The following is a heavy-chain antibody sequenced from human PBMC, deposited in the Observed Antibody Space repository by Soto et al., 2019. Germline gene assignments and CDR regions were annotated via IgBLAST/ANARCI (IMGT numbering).Heavy chain of an antibody. CDR2: IIPIFGTA. D-gene: IGHD5-12*01. V-gene: IGHV1-69*01. J-gene: IGHJ6*02. Sequence: QVQLVQSGAEVKKPGSSVKVSCKASGGTFSSYAISWVRQAPGQGLEWMGGIIPIFGTANYAQKFQGRVTITADESTSTAYMELRSLRSEDTAVYYCARDQGGWMATRLLYYYYGMDVWGQGTTVTVSS. CDR3: ARDQGGWMATRLLYYYYGMDV. CDR1: GGTFSSYA.